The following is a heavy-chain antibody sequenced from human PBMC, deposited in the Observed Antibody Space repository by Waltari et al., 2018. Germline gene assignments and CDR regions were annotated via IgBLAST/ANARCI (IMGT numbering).Heavy chain of an antibody. CDR1: GGSISSYY. J-gene: IGHJ3*02. Sequence: QVQLQESGPGLVKPSETLSLTCTVSGGSISSYYWSWIRQPAGKGLEWIGRIYTSGSINDNPALKSRCTMSVETSKNQFSLKLGCVTAADTAVYYCARAGSSGWYYDAFDIWGQGTMVTVSS. CDR3: ARAGSSGWYYDAFDI. D-gene: IGHD6-19*01. CDR2: IYTSGSI. V-gene: IGHV4-4*07.